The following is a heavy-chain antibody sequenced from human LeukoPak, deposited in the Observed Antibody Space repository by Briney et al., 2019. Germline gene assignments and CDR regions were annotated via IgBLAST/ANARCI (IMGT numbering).Heavy chain of an antibody. CDR2: IYYSGST. V-gene: IGHV4-59*01. CDR1: GGSISSYY. J-gene: IGHJ4*02. CDR3: ARGRFFGSARYFDY. D-gene: IGHD3-3*01. Sequence: SETLSLTCTVSGGSISSYYWSWIRRPPGKGLEWIGYIYYSGSTNYNPSLKSRVTISVDTSKNQFSLKLSSVTAADTAVYYCARGRFFGSARYFDYWGQGTLVTVSS.